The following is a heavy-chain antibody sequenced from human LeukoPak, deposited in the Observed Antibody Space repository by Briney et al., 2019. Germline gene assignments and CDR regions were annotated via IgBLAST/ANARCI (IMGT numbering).Heavy chain of an antibody. CDR1: GGSFSGYY. CDR2: INHSGST. D-gene: IGHD6-13*01. J-gene: IGHJ4*02. V-gene: IGHV4-34*01. Sequence: PSETLSLTCAVYGGSFSGYYWSWIRQPPGKGLEWIGEINHSGSTNYNPSLKSRLTISVDTSKNQFSLQLNSVTPEDTAVYYCARTPAAEGVWVDYWGQGTLVTVSS. CDR3: ARTPAAEGVWVDY.